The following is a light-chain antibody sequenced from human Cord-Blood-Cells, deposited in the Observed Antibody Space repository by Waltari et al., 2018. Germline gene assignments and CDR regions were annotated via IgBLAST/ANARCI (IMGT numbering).Light chain of an antibody. Sequence: QSALTQPPSASGSPGQSVTIPCTGTSTDVRGYNYVSWYQQHPGKAHKLMIYEVSKRPSGVPDRFSGSKSGNTASLTVSGLQAEDEADYYCSSYAGSNNWVFGGGTKLTVL. CDR3: SSYAGSNNWV. CDR2: EVS. J-gene: IGLJ3*02. CDR1: STDVRGYNY. V-gene: IGLV2-8*01.